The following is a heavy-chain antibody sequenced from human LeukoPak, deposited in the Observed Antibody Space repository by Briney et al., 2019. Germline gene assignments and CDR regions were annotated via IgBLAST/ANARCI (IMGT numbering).Heavy chain of an antibody. Sequence: SVKVSCKASGGTYSSYAISWVRQAPGQGLEWMGGIIPIFGTANYAQKFQGRVTITADESTSTAYMELSSQRSEDTDVYYCARDQGNGGFDYWGQGTLVTVSS. D-gene: IGHD1-1*01. V-gene: IGHV1-69*13. CDR2: IIPIFGTA. CDR3: ARDQGNGGFDY. J-gene: IGHJ4*02. CDR1: GGTYSSYA.